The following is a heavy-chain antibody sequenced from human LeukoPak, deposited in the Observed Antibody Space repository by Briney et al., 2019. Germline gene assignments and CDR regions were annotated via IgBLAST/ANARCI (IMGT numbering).Heavy chain of an antibody. Sequence: GGSLRLSCAASGFTFSSYSMNWVRQAPGKGLEWVSSISSSSYIYYADSVKGRFTIPRDNAKNSLYLQMNSLRAEDTAVYYCARAPHEADNWFDPWGQGTLVTVSS. CDR2: ISSSSYI. J-gene: IGHJ5*02. V-gene: IGHV3-21*01. CDR3: ARAPHEADNWFDP. CDR1: GFTFSSYS.